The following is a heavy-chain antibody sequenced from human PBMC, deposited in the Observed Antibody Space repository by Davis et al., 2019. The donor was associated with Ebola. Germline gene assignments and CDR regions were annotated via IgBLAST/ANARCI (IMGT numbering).Heavy chain of an antibody. V-gene: IGHV4-59*01. CDR1: GGSISSYY. J-gene: IGHJ4*02. D-gene: IGHD3-22*01. Sequence: GSLRLSCTVSGGSISSYYWSWIRQPPGKGLEWIGYIYYSGSSNYNPSLKSRVTISVDTSKNQFSLKLSSVTAADTAVYYCARTRPYYDSSGYYWGPSDYWGQGTLVTVSS. CDR3: ARTRPYYDSSGYYWGPSDY. CDR2: IYYSGSS.